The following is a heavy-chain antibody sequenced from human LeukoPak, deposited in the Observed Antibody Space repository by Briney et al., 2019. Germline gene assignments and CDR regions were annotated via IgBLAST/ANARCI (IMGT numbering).Heavy chain of an antibody. J-gene: IGHJ4*02. CDR3: ASGVTIFGVVRFDY. CDR2: ISSSGSTI. Sequence: GGSLRLSCAAPGFTLSSYEMNWVRQAPGKGLEWVSYISSSGSTIYYADSVKGRFTISRYNAKNSLYLQMNSLRAEDTAVYYCASGVTIFGVVRFDYWGQGTLVTVSS. CDR1: GFTLSSYE. V-gene: IGHV3-48*03. D-gene: IGHD3-3*01.